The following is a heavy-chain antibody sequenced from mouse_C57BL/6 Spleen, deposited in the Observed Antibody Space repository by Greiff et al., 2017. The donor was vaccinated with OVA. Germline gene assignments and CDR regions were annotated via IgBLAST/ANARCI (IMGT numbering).Heavy chain of an antibody. V-gene: IGHV2-2*01. CDR2: IWSGGST. D-gene: IGHD4-1*02. CDR1: GFSLTSYG. CDR3: ARKATGYDMDY. Sequence: VQRVESGPGLVQPSQSLSITCTVSGFSLTSYGVHWVRQSPGKGLEWLGVIWSGGSTDYNAALISRLSLSKDNSNSQVFFKMNSLQADDTAIYYCARKATGYDMDYWGQGTSVTVSS. J-gene: IGHJ4*01.